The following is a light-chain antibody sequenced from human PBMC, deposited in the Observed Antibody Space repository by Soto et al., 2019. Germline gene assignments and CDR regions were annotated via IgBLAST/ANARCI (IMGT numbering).Light chain of an antibody. Sequence: EIVLTQSPGTLSLSPVERATLSCRASQSVSSSNLAWYQQKPGLAPSLLIYGASSRATGIPDRFSGSGSGTGFTLTISRLEPEDFAVYYCQQYGSSPRTFGQGTKV. CDR3: QQYGSSPRT. CDR2: GAS. J-gene: IGKJ1*01. CDR1: QSVSSSN. V-gene: IGKV3-20*01.